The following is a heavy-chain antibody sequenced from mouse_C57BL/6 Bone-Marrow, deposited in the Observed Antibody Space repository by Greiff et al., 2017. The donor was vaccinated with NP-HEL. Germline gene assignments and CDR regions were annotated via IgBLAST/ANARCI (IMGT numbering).Heavy chain of an antibody. CDR2: ISDGGSYT. J-gene: IGHJ3*01. Sequence: EVKLVESGGGLVKPGGSLKLSCAASGFTFSSYAMSWVRQTPEKRLEWVATISDGGSYTYYPDNVKGRFTISRDNAKNNLYLQMSHLKSEDTAMYYCAREVLQFAYWGQGILVTGSA. CDR3: AREVLQFAY. CDR1: GFTFSSYA. D-gene: IGHD1-1*01. V-gene: IGHV5-4*03.